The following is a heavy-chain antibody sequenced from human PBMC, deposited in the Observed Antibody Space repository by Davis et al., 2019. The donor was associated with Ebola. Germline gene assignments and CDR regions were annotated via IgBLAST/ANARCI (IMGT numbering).Heavy chain of an antibody. D-gene: IGHD2-15*01. CDR2: IYDTLNDIGVS. J-gene: IGHJ5*02. CDR3: ARVNFCIGGSCYSHDH. Sequence: MPSETLSLTCAVSGDSISRGVYSWSWIRQPPGKGLEWIGYIYDTLNDIGVSSYNPSLESRVTILVDRSKNQFSLRLNSVTAADTAVYYCARVNFCIGGSCYSHDHWGQGTLVTVSS. V-gene: IGHV4-30-2*01. CDR1: GDSISRGVYS.